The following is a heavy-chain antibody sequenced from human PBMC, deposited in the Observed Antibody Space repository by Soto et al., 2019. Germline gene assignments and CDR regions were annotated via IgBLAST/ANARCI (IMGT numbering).Heavy chain of an antibody. J-gene: IGHJ4*02. Sequence: GGSLRLSCAASGFTFSSYGMHWVRQAPGKGLEWVAVISYDGSNKYYADSVKGRFTISRDNSKNTLYLQMNSLRAEDTAVYYCAKSYYYGSGSYSLFFDYWGQGTLVTVSS. D-gene: IGHD3-10*01. V-gene: IGHV3-30*18. CDR1: GFTFSSYG. CDR3: AKSYYYGSGSYSLFFDY. CDR2: ISYDGSNK.